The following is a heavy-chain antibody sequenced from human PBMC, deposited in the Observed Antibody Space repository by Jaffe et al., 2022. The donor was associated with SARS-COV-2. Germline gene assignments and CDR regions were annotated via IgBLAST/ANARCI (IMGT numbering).Heavy chain of an antibody. J-gene: IGHJ6*03. CDR1: GFTFDECA. V-gene: IGHV3-9*01. D-gene: IGHD4-4*01. CDR3: ARVPRGFYTYMDV. Sequence: EVQLVESGGGLVQPGRSLRLSCAASGFTFDECAMHWVRQVPGRGLEWVAGIGWSSGSIYYADSVRGRFTISRDNAKNSLYLQMNSLRSDDTALYYCARVPRGFYTYMDVWGKGTAVTVSS. CDR2: IGWSSGSI.